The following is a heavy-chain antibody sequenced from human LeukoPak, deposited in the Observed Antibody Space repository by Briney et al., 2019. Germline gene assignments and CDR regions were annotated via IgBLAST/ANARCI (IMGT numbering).Heavy chain of an antibody. Sequence: PGGSLRLSCAASGFTFSTYAMRWVRQAPGKGLEWVAVIWYDGSNKYYADSVKGRFTISRDNSKNTLYLQMNSLRAEDTAVYYCARERGSSWPFNDAFDIWGQGTMVTVSS. J-gene: IGHJ3*02. CDR2: IWYDGSNK. V-gene: IGHV3-33*08. D-gene: IGHD6-13*01. CDR1: GFTFSTYA. CDR3: ARERGSSWPFNDAFDI.